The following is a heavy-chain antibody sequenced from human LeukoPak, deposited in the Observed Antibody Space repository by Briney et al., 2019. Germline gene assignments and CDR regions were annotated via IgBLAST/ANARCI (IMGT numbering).Heavy chain of an antibody. CDR3: ARDGGYNYGSPYDY. CDR2: IKQDGSEK. D-gene: IGHD3-10*01. CDR1: GFTFSSYW. V-gene: IGHV3-7*01. J-gene: IGHJ4*02. Sequence: SGGPLRLSCAAAGFTFSSYWMRLVRPAPGKRQGWVANIKQDGSEKYYVDSVKGRFTISRDNAKNSLYLQMNSLRAEDTAVYYCARDGGYNYGSPYDYWGQGTLVTVSS.